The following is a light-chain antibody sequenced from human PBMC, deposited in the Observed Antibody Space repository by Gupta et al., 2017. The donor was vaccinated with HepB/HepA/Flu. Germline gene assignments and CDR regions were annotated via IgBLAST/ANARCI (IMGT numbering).Light chain of an antibody. CDR1: HLEDKY. J-gene: IGLJ2*01. CDR2: QDS. Sequence: ELTLSLSMHVSPGQPPSIPCPGHHLEDKYVCVHQQQPGHTPVVVISQDSKRPSGIPERFSGSNSGKAATPTVSGTQAMDAAYYYCQGWDSRVVVVFGGGTKLTVL. V-gene: IGLV3-1*01. CDR3: QGWDSRVVVV.